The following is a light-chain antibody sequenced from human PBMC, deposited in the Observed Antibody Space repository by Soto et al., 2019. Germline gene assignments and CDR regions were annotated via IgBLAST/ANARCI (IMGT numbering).Light chain of an antibody. V-gene: IGKV1-5*01. Sequence: DIQMTQSPSSLSASVGDRVTITCRASQSISGGLAWYQQTPGKAPKLLIYDASSLESGVPSRFSGSGSGTEFTLTISSLRPDDSATYYCQQYHSYSHTFGQGTKLEIK. J-gene: IGKJ2*01. CDR3: QQYHSYSHT. CDR2: DAS. CDR1: QSISGG.